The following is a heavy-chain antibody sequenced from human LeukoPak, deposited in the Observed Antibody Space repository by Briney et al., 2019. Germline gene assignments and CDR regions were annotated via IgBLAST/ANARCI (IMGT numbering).Heavy chain of an antibody. J-gene: IGHJ3*02. CDR1: GFTLTGYG. Sequence: HPGTSLRLSCAASGFTLTGYGMHWVRQAPGKGLEWVAVIWYDGNNKYYEDSVKGRFTISRDTSKNTLYLQMNSLRGDDTATYYCARDGLASIGLDMWGQGTVVTVST. V-gene: IGHV3-33*01. CDR3: ARDGLASIGLDM. CDR2: IWYDGNNK. D-gene: IGHD6-13*01.